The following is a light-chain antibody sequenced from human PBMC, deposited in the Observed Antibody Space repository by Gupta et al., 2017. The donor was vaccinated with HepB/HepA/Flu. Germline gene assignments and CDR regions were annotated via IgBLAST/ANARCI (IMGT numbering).Light chain of an antibody. J-gene: IGLJ3*02. CDR1: RSNIGSNS. CDR3: AAWDDSLKGWV. V-gene: IGLV1-44*01. CDR2: SNN. Sequence: SVLTQPPSASGTPGQRVTISCSGSRSNIGSNSVNWYQQLPGTAPKLLIYSNNQRPSGGPDRFSGSKAGTSASLAISGLQAEDEADFYCAAWDDSLKGWVFGGGTKLNVL.